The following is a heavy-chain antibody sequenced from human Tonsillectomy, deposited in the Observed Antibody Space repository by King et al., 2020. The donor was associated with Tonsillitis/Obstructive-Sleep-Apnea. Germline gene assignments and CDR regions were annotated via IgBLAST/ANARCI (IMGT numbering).Heavy chain of an antibody. CDR3: AKCKVATGTYYGMDV. Sequence: VQLVESGGGVVQPGRSLRLSCAASGFTFSTYGMHWVRQAPGKGLEWVAVISYDGSKKYCADSVKGRFTISRDNSKNTLYLQMNSLRAEDTAVYFCAKCKVATGTYYGMDVGGQGPTVTVPS. CDR2: ISYDGSKK. J-gene: IGHJ6*02. CDR1: GFTFSTYG. D-gene: IGHD1-1*01. V-gene: IGHV3-30*18.